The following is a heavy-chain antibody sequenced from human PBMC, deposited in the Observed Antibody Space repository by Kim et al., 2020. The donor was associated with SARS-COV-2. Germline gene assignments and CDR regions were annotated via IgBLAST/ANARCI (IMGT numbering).Heavy chain of an antibody. J-gene: IGHJ6*02. D-gene: IGHD3-16*01. Sequence: QGRVTMTRDTSTSTVYMELSSLRSEDTAVYYCARETGGVTNYYYYGMDVWGQGTTVTVSS. V-gene: IGHV1-46*01. CDR3: ARETGGVTNYYYYGMDV.